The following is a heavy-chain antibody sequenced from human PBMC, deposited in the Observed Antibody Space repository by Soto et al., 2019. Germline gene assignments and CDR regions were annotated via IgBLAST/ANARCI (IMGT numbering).Heavy chain of an antibody. D-gene: IGHD3-10*01. CDR2: INQSGTT. Sequence: SETLSLTCAVNGGSFREYYWSWLRQPPGKGLEWIGEINQSGTTHYNPSLKRRINISIDTSKNQFSLNLTSVTAADTATYYCARDIITVIGGEIYYYFGMDVWGQGTTVTVS. CDR3: ARDIITVIGGEIYYYFGMDV. CDR1: GGSFREYY. V-gene: IGHV4-34*01. J-gene: IGHJ6*02.